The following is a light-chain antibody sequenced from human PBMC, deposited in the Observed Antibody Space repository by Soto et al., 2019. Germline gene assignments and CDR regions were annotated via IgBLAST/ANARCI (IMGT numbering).Light chain of an antibody. J-gene: IGKJ1*01. V-gene: IGKV1-39*01. CDR2: AAS. CDR3: QQTYDTPWT. CDR1: PSISTY. Sequence: DIQMTQSPSTLSGSVGDRVTITCRASPSISTYLNWYHQKPGKAPKLLIYAASSLQSGVPSRFSGSGSGTDFALTISSLQPEDFATYYCQQTYDTPWTFGQGTKVDI.